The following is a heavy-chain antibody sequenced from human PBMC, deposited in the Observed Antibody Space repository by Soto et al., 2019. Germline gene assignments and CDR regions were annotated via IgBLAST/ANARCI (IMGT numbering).Heavy chain of an antibody. D-gene: IGHD2-2*01. Sequence: QMLLVQSGPEVKKPGTSVKVSCKASTYTFTSSAVQWVRQARGQRLEWIGWIVVGSGNTKYAQNFQERVTITRDMSSGTPYEELGSLRSEDTAVYYCAKPRERSTYYCDYWSEGTLGTVAS. CDR1: TYTFTSSA. J-gene: IGHJ4*02. CDR3: AKPRERSTYYCDY. V-gene: IGHV1-58*01. CDR2: IVVGSGNT.